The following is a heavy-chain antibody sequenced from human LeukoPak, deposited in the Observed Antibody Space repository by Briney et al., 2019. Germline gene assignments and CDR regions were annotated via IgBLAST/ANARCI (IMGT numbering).Heavy chain of an antibody. CDR1: GFTFRSDW. J-gene: IGHJ4*02. Sequence: GGSLRLACAASGFTFRSDWMSWVRQSPEKGLEWAANINPDGSATYYVDSVKGRFIISRDNTKNSLYLQMNSLRAEDTAVYYCARDGRRATSLQYLLWGQGTLVTVSS. V-gene: IGHV3-7*03. D-gene: IGHD1-26*01. CDR3: ARDGRRATSLQYLL. CDR2: INPDGSAT.